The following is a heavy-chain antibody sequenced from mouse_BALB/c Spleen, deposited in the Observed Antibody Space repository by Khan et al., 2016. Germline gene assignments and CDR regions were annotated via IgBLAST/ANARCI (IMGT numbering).Heavy chain of an antibody. Sequence: VQLKESGPGLVKPSQSLSLTCTVTGYSITSDYAWNWIRQFPGNKLEWMAYISYSDSTSYNPSLKSRISIPRDTSKNQFFLQLNSVTTEDTATYYCTRGYYYFDYWGQGTPLTVSS. D-gene: IGHD2-14*01. CDR1: GYSITSDYA. V-gene: IGHV3-2*02. J-gene: IGHJ2*01. CDR3: TRGYYYFDY. CDR2: ISYSDST.